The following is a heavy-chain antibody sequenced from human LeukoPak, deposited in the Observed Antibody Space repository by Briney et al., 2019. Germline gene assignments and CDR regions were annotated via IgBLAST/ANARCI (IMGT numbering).Heavy chain of an antibody. CDR3: VRDYRACFDY. CDR2: ISSSGSTI. D-gene: IGHD3-16*02. CDR1: GFTLSSYG. J-gene: IGHJ4*02. V-gene: IGHV3-48*03. Sequence: GGSLRLSCATSGFTLSSYGFHWVRQAPGKGLEWVSYISSSGSTIYYADSVKGRFTISRDNAKNSLYLQMNSLRAEDTPVYYCVRDYRACFDYWGQGTLVTVSS.